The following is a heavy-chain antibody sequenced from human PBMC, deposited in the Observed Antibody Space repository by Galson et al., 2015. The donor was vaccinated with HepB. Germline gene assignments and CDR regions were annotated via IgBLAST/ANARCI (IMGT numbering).Heavy chain of an antibody. V-gene: IGHV3-23*01. CDR1: GFTFSSYA. CDR2: ISSSGGST. Sequence: SLKLSCAASGFTFSSYAMSWVRQAPGKGLEWVSGISSSGGSTYYADSVKGRFTVSRDNSKSTLYLQMNSLRAEDTAIYYCAKASYGRAYHYMDVWGKGTTVTVSS. CDR3: AKASYGRAYHYMDV. J-gene: IGHJ6*03. D-gene: IGHD1-26*01.